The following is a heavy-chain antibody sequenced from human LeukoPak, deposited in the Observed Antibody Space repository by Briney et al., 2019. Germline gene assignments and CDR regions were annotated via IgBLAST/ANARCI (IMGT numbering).Heavy chain of an antibody. CDR1: GGSVSSDIYY. J-gene: IGHJ4*02. CDR2: IYYSGSA. CDR3: ARVARYTSSCFMDF. D-gene: IGHD6-13*01. Sequence: NTSETLSLTCTVSGGSVSSDIYYWNWIRQPPGKGLEWIGYIYYSGSASYSPSLKSRFTISIDTSKNHFSLKLSSVTAADTAVYYCARVARYTSSCFMDFWGQGTLVTVSS. V-gene: IGHV4-61*01.